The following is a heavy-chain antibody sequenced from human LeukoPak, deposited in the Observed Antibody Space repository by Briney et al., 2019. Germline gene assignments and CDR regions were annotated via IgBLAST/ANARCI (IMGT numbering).Heavy chain of an antibody. CDR3: AHSRGAFGKYYFNY. CDR1: GFSLSTSGVG. CDR2: IYWDDDK. D-gene: IGHD3-10*01. V-gene: IGHV2-5*02. J-gene: IGHJ4*02. Sequence: SGPTLVKPTQTLTLTCTFSGFSLSTSGVGVGWIRQPPGKALEWLALIYWDDDKRYSPSLESRLTITKDTSKNQVVLTMTNMDPVDTATYYCAHSRGAFGKYYFNYWGQGTLVTVSS.